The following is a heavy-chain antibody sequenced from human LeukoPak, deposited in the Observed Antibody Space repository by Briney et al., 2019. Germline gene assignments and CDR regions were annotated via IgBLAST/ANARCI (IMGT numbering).Heavy chain of an antibody. CDR1: GFTFSSYS. D-gene: IGHD3-22*01. CDR3: ARDPSPPYYYDSSGYFGY. CDR2: ISSSGSTI. Sequence: GGSLRLSCSASGFTFSSYSMNWVRQAPGKGLEWVSYISSSGSTIYYAESVKGRFTISRDNAKNSLYLQMNSLRAEDTAVYYCARDPSPPYYYDSSGYFGYWGQGTLVTVSS. J-gene: IGHJ4*02. V-gene: IGHV3-48*04.